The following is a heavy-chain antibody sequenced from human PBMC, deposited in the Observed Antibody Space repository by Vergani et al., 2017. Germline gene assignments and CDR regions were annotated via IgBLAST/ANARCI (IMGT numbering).Heavy chain of an antibody. CDR2: IYYSGST. CDR1: GDSISRGGYY. V-gene: IGHV4-31*03. CDR3: AREVGTEGFDY. Sequence: QVPLQESGPGLVKPSQTLSLTCTVSGDSISRGGYYWNWIRQHPGTGLEWIGYIYYSGSTNYNSSLESRVSMSVATSKNQFSLRLSSVTAADTAVYYCAREVGTEGFDYWGQGTLVTVSS. J-gene: IGHJ4*02. D-gene: IGHD2-21*02.